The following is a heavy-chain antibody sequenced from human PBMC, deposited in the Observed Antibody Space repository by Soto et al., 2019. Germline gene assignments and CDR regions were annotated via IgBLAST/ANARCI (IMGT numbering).Heavy chain of an antibody. D-gene: IGHD3-22*01. CDR1: GYTFTSYA. J-gene: IGHJ3*02. Sequence: GASVKVSCKASGYTFTSYAMHWVRQAPGQRLEWMGWINTGNGNTKYSLKFQVRVTITRDTSASTAYMELSSLRSEDTAVYYCARDGHREAIGYYYDSSGPSDAFDIWGQGTMVTVSS. CDR3: ARDGHREAIGYYYDSSGPSDAFDI. CDR2: INTGNGNT. V-gene: IGHV1-3*04.